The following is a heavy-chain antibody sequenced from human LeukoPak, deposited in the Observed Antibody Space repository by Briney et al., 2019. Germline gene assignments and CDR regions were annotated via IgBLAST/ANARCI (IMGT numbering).Heavy chain of an antibody. CDR2: ISGSGGST. CDR1: GFTFSSYA. J-gene: IGHJ4*02. V-gene: IGHV3-23*01. D-gene: IGHD2-2*01. CDR3: ARGVHALGY. Sequence: GGSLRLSCAASGFTFSSYAMSWVRQAPGKGLEWVSAISGSGGSTYYTNSVKGRFTISRDNSRNMLFLQMNSLRPEDTAVYYCARGVHALGYWGQGALVIVSS.